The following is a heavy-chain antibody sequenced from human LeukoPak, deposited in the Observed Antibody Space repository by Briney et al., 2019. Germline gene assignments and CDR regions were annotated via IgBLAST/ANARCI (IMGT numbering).Heavy chain of an antibody. J-gene: IGHJ4*02. V-gene: IGHV3-21*01. CDR3: ARVLGYCTNGVCSDDY. Sequence: PGGSLRLSCAASGFTFSSYSMNWVRQAPGKGLEWVSSISSSSSYIYYADSVKGRFTISRDNAKNSLYLQMNSLRAEDTAAYYCARVLGYCTNGVCSDDYWGQGTLVTVSS. D-gene: IGHD2-8*01. CDR1: GFTFSSYS. CDR2: ISSSSSYI.